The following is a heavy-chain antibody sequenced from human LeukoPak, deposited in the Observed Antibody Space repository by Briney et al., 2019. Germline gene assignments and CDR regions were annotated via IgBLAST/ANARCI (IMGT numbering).Heavy chain of an antibody. CDR1: GGSFSGYY. CDR3: AGSPSQYYDFWSGYYTGIRY. CDR2: IYYSGST. J-gene: IGHJ4*02. V-gene: IGHV4-59*01. Sequence: SETLSLTCAVYGGSFSGYYWSWIRQPPGKGLEWIGYIYYSGSTNYNPSLKSRVTISVDTSKNQFSLKLSSVTAADTAVYYCAGSPSQYYDFWSGYYTGIRYWGQGTLVTVSS. D-gene: IGHD3-3*01.